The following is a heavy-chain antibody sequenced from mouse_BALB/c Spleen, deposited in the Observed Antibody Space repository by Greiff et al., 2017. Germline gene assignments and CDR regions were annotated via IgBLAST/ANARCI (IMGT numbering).Heavy chain of an antibody. CDR1: GYAFTNYG. CDR3: ERGRGYGSDPAWFAY. CDR2: IYPGSGNT. J-gene: IGHJ3*01. Sequence: QVQLLQSGAELVRPGTSVKISCKASGYAFTNYGLGWVKQTPGHGLEWIGDIYPGSGNTYYNEKLKGKATLTADKSSSTDYMQLSSLTSEDSAGYIYERGRGYGSDPAWFAYWGQGTLVTVSA. V-gene: IGHV1-63*01. D-gene: IGHD1-1*01.